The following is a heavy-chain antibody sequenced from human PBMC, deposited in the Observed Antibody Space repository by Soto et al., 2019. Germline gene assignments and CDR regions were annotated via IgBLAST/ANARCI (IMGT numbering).Heavy chain of an antibody. CDR1: GFDVSTNH. CDR2: IYSGGAT. CDR3: VRNYGDV. D-gene: IGHD3-16*01. V-gene: IGHV3-66*01. J-gene: IGHJ6*04. Sequence: EVQLVESGGGLVQPGGSLRLSCAVSGFDVSTNHMTWVRQAPGKGLEWVSIIYSGGATDYAASVKGRLTISRDNSENTLHLQMNSLRGEDTAKYYCVRNYGDVWGKGTTVIVSS.